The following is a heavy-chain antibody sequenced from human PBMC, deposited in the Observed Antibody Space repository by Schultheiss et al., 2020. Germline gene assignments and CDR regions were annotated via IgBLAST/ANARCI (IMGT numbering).Heavy chain of an antibody. CDR2: INPSGGST. Sequence: ASVKVSCKASGYTFTSYGISWVRQAPGQGLEWMGIINPSGGSTSYAQKLQGRVTMTTDTSTSTAYMELRSLRSDDTAVYYCARAHGTSCYRVCYGMDVWGQGTTVSVSS. CDR3: ARAHGTSCYRVCYGMDV. D-gene: IGHD2-2*02. V-gene: IGHV1-18*01. CDR1: GYTFTSYG. J-gene: IGHJ6*02.